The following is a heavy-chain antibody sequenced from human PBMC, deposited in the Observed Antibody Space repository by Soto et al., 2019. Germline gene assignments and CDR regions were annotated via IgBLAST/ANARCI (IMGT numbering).Heavy chain of an antibody. Sequence: GGSLRLSCAASGFTFSSYAMSWVRQAPGKGLEWVSAISGSGGSTYYADSVKGRFTISRDNSKNTLYLQMNSLRAEDTAVYYCAKDSTVATKLTEGDYWGQGTLVTVSS. J-gene: IGHJ4*02. V-gene: IGHV3-23*01. CDR3: AKDSTVATKLTEGDY. CDR2: ISGSGGST. D-gene: IGHD5-12*01. CDR1: GFTFSSYA.